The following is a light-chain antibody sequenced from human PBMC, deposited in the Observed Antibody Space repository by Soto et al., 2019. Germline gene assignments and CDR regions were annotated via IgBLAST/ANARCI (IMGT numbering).Light chain of an antibody. V-gene: IGKV3-20*01. CDR1: QSVSNNY. CDR3: QQYISSPLT. Sequence: EIVLTQSPGTLSLSPGERATLSCRASQSVSNNYLAWYQQKPGQAPRLVIYGASSRATGIPDRFSASGSGTGFTLTISRLEPEDFAVYYCQQYISSPLTFGQGTKVDIK. J-gene: IGKJ1*01. CDR2: GAS.